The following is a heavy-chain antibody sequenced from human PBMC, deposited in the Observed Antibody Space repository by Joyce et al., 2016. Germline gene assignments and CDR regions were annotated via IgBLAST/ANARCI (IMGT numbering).Heavy chain of an antibody. CDR1: GFIFSEYW. J-gene: IGHJ4*02. CDR3: VRGTSDWSGIDY. D-gene: IGHD3-9*01. V-gene: IGHV3-74*01. Sequence: EVQLVESGGGLVQPGGSLRLSCSAFGFIFSEYWMHWVRQAPGKGLVWGARSNPDGSYTQQTDAVKGRFTISRDNAQNILNLQMNSLRVEDEAVYYCVRGTSDWSGIDYWGRGTLVTVSS. CDR2: SNPDGSYT.